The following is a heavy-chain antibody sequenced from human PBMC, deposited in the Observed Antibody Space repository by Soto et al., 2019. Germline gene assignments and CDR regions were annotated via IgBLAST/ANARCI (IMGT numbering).Heavy chain of an antibody. D-gene: IGHD3-9*01. CDR3: ARVVTRYDIFSGPEFPAFDI. CDR2: IIPIFGTA. J-gene: IGHJ3*02. CDR1: GGTFSSYA. Sequence: ASVKVSCKASGGTFSSYAISWVRQAPGQGLEWMGGIIPIFGTANYAQKFQGRVTINADESTSTAYMELSSLRSEETAVYYCARVVTRYDIFSGPEFPAFDIWGQGTMVTVSS. V-gene: IGHV1-69*13.